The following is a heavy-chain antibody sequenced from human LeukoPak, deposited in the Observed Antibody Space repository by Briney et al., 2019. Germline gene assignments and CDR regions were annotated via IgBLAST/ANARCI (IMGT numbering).Heavy chain of an antibody. Sequence: GGSLRLSCAASGFTFSSYGMHWVRQAPGKGLEWVAVISYGGSNKFYADSVKGRFTISRDNSKNTLYLQMNSLRAEDTAVYYCAKDVGMIGYCSGGSCYATDYWGQGTLVTVSS. V-gene: IGHV3-30*18. CDR2: ISYGGSNK. CDR3: AKDVGMIGYCSGGSCYATDY. J-gene: IGHJ4*02. D-gene: IGHD2-15*01. CDR1: GFTFSSYG.